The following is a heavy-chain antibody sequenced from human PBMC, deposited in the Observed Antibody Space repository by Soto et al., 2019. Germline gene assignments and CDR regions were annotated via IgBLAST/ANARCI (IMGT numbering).Heavy chain of an antibody. CDR2: IYYSGST. CDR3: ARDPGGYFDY. J-gene: IGHJ4*02. Sequence: SETLSLTCTVSGGSISSYYWSWIRQPPGKGLEWIGYIYYSGSTNYNPSLKSRVTISVDTSKNQFSLKLSSVTAADTAVYYCARDPGGYFDYWGQGTLVTVSS. V-gene: IGHV4-59*01. CDR1: GGSISSYY. D-gene: IGHD3-16*01.